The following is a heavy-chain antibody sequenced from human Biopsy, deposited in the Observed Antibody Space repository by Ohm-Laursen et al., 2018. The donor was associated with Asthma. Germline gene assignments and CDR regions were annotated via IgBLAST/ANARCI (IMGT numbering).Heavy chain of an antibody. CDR2: ISKDASTQ. V-gene: IGHV3-30*01. J-gene: IGHJ3*02. CDR3: VRDGTDDAFDI. Sequence: LSLTCAASGFSFSNFAIHWVRPAPGKGLEWVGVISKDASTQDYADSVQGRFTMARDNSKNTLDLQMNSQREEDTAVYYCVRDGTDDAFDIWGQGTVVSVSS. CDR1: GFSFSNFA. D-gene: IGHD1-1*01.